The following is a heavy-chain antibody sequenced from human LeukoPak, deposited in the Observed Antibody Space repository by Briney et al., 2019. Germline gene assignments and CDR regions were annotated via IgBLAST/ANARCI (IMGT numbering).Heavy chain of an antibody. V-gene: IGHV3-7*01. J-gene: IGHJ4*02. CDR2: INQDGSGK. CDR1: GFTFSTFW. D-gene: IGHD1-1*01. Sequence: GGSLRLSCAASGFTFSTFWMSWVRQAPGKGLEWVANINQDGSGKYYVDSMKGRFTVSRDNAKNSLFLQMDSLRAEDTAVYYCARGGTFVSDYWGQGTLVTVS. CDR3: ARGGTFVSDY.